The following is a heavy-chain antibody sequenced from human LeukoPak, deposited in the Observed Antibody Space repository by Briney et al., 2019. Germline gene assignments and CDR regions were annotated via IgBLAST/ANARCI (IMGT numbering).Heavy chain of an antibody. CDR2: IGSSSSPI. CDR1: GFTFSTYS. V-gene: IGHV3-48*02. CDR3: ARATHYYGSGGSYYYGMDV. Sequence: PGGSLRLSCAVSGFTFSTYSMNWVRQAPGKGLGWVSYIGSSSSPISYPDSVKGRLPISRDNAKNSLSLQMNSLRDEDTAVYYCARATHYYGSGGSYYYGMDVWGQGTTVTVSS. J-gene: IGHJ6*02. D-gene: IGHD3-10*01.